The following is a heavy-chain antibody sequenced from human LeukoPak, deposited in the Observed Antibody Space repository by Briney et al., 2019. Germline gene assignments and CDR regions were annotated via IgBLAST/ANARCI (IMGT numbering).Heavy chain of an antibody. D-gene: IGHD3-22*01. V-gene: IGHV3-33*08. CDR2: IWYDGSNK. Sequence: PGGSLRLSCEASGFTFSSYGMHWVRQAPGKGLEWVAVIWYDGSNKYYADSVKGRFTISRDNSKNTLYLQMNSLRAEDTAVYYRARDHDDSSGYYAVSYWGQGTLVTVSS. CDR1: GFTFSSYG. CDR3: ARDHDDSSGYYAVSY. J-gene: IGHJ4*02.